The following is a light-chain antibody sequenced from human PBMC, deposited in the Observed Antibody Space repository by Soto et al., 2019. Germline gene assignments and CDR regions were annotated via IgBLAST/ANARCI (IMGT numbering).Light chain of an antibody. CDR3: AAWDDSLNGPL. V-gene: IGLV1-44*01. Sequence: QSVLTQPPSASGTPGQRVTISCSGSSSNIASNTVNWYQQLPGTAPKLLIYNNNHRPSGFLDRFSGSKSGTSASLAISGLQSEDEADYYCAAWDDSLNGPLFGGGTKLTVL. J-gene: IGLJ2*01. CDR2: NNN. CDR1: SSNIASNT.